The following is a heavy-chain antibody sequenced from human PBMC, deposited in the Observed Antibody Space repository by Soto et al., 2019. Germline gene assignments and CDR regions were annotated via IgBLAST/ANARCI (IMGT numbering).Heavy chain of an antibody. CDR3: ARVRYYGSGSSYLLRYNWFDP. CDR2: IIPIFGTA. CDR1: GGTFSSYA. V-gene: IGHV1-69*13. D-gene: IGHD3-10*01. J-gene: IGHJ5*02. Sequence: GASVKVSCKASGGTFSSYAISWVRQAPGQGVEWMGGIIPIFGTANYAQKFQGRVTITADESTSTAYMELSSLRSEDTAVYYCARVRYYGSGSSYLLRYNWFDPWGQGTLVTVSS.